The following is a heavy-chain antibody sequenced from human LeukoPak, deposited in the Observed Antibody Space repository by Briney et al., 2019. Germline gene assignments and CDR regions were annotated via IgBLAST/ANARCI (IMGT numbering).Heavy chain of an antibody. Sequence: ASVKVSCKASGYTFTKYYIHWVRQAPGQGLEWMGMINPSDGATTYAQTFQGRVTMTRDMSTSTAYMELSGLRSEDTAVYYCGRHHSSSYPYYYYYYMDVWGKGTTVTVSS. J-gene: IGHJ6*03. CDR2: INPSDGAT. V-gene: IGHV1-46*01. CDR1: GYTFTKYY. D-gene: IGHD3-22*01. CDR3: GRHHSSSYPYYYYYYMDV.